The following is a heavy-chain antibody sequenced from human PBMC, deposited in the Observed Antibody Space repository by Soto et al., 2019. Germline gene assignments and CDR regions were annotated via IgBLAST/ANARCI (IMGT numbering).Heavy chain of an antibody. V-gene: IGHV1-3*01. CDR1: EYTFTSYA. CDR3: ARGAAMASAFCY. CDR2: INAGNGNT. D-gene: IGHD5-18*01. J-gene: IGHJ4*02. Sequence: ASVKVSCKASEYTFTSYAMHWVRQAPGQRLEWMGWINAGNGNTKYSQKFQGRVTITRDTSASTAYMELSSLRSEDTAVYYCARGAAMASAFCYWGQGTLVTVSS.